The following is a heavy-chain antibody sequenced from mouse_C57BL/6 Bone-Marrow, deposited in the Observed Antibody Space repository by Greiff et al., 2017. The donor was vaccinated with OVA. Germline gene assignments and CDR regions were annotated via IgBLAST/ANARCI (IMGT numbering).Heavy chain of an antibody. CDR2: ISSGGSYT. Sequence: EVKLMESGGDLVKPGGSLKLSCAASGFTFSSYGMSWVRQTPDKRLEWVATISSGGSYTYYPDSVKGRFTISRDNAKNTLYLQMSSLKSEDTAMYYCARKKRDYFDYWGQGTTLTGSS. CDR1: GFTFSSYG. V-gene: IGHV5-6*01. J-gene: IGHJ2*01. CDR3: ARKKRDYFDY.